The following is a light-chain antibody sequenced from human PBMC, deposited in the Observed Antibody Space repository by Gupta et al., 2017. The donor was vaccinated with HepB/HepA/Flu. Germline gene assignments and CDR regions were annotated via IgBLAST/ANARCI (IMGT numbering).Light chain of an antibody. Sequence: SYGLAQPTSLSVSPGQTASITCSGDKLGDQYTSSYQPRPGQSPVLIMYKDGKRHTGIPARFSGSRSGNTATLTISRTQAVDEADYYCQAGDGPTSLYVFGPGTKVTVL. CDR3: QAGDGPTSLYV. CDR2: KDG. CDR1: KLGDQY. J-gene: IGLJ1*01. V-gene: IGLV3-1*01.